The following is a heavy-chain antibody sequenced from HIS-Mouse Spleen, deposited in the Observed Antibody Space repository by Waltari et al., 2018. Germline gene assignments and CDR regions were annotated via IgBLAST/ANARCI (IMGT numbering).Heavy chain of an antibody. CDR3: TLRLAD. V-gene: IGHV3-15*01. CDR1: GFTFRMAW. J-gene: IGHJ4*02. Sequence: EVQLVESGGGLVMRGGSLRLSRAACGFTFRMAWMSWVRQAPGKGLEWVGRIKSKTDGGTTDYAAPVKGRFTISRDDSKNTLYLQMNSLKTEDTAVYYCTLRLADWGQGTLVTVSS. D-gene: IGHD6-6*01. CDR2: IKSKTDGGTT.